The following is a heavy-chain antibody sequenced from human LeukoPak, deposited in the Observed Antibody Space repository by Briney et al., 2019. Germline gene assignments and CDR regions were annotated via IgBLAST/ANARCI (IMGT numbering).Heavy chain of an antibody. Sequence: EESLKISCKGSGYSFTSYWIGWVLQMPGKGLEWMVIIYPGDSDTRYSPSFQGQVTISADKSISTAYLQWSSLKASDTAMYYCARSFNPWERAYGDYFDYWGQGTLVTVSS. J-gene: IGHJ4*02. CDR1: GYSFTSYW. D-gene: IGHD1-26*01. CDR2: IYPGDSDT. V-gene: IGHV5-51*01. CDR3: ARSFNPWERAYGDYFDY.